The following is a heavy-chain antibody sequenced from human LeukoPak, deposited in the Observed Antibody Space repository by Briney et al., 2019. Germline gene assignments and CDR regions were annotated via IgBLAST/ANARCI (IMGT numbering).Heavy chain of an antibody. CDR1: GGSISSSNW. J-gene: IGHJ4*02. CDR3: AKGEDHGSGTVHFAS. Sequence: SETLSLTCAVSGGSISSSNWWSWVRQPPGKGLEWIGEIHHGGSTNYNPSLKSRVAMSVDRSRNQFSLQLSSVTAADTAVYYCAKGEDHGSGTVHFASWGQGTLVTVSS. D-gene: IGHD3-10*01. V-gene: IGHV4-4*02. CDR2: IHHGGST.